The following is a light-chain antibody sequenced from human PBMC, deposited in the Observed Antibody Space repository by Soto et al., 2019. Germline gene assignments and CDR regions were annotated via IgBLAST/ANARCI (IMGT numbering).Light chain of an antibody. J-gene: IGLJ3*02. Sequence: QSVLTQPPSASGSPGQSVTISCTGTGTDVGEYNYVSWYQHHPGKAPKLLIYEVFRRPSGVPDRFSGSKSGNTASLTVSGLQAEDEADYYCSSYAGRDSWRFGGGTKLTVL. V-gene: IGLV2-8*01. CDR3: SSYAGRDSWR. CDR1: GTDVGEYNY. CDR2: EVF.